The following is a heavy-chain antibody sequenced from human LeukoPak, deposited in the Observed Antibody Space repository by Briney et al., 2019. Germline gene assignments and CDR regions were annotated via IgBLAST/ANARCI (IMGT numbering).Heavy chain of an antibody. Sequence: SSETLSLTCTVSGGSISSYYWSWIRQPAGKGLEWIGYIHFSGITTYNPSLKSRVTISVDTSKNRFSLRLTSLTAADTAVYYCARDWELLSDYFYAVDVWGQGTTVTVS. CDR1: GGSISSYY. V-gene: IGHV4-59*01. J-gene: IGHJ6*02. D-gene: IGHD2/OR15-2a*01. CDR2: IHFSGIT. CDR3: ARDWELLSDYFYAVDV.